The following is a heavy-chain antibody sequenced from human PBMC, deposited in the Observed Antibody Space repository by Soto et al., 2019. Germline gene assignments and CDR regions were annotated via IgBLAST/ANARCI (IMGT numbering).Heavy chain of an antibody. CDR3: VRGRGVVIPAGTPDAFDV. Sequence: QAQLVQSGGEVKRPGASVKVSCKASGYTFNKYGFNWVRQAPGQGLEWMGRISAFNDYTNLAQKFQGRITLTTDASTNTAYMELQILRSDDTAMYYCVRGRGVVIPAGTPDAFDVWGQGTMVTVSS. D-gene: IGHD6-13*01. CDR1: GYTFNKYG. V-gene: IGHV1-18*01. CDR2: ISAFNDYT. J-gene: IGHJ3*01.